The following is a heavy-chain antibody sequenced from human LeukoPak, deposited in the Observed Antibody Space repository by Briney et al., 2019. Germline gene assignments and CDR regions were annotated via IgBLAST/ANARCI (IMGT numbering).Heavy chain of an antibody. D-gene: IGHD3-16*01. V-gene: IGHV4-59*01. J-gene: IGHJ5*02. CDR3: ARAAGRGEVYSWFDP. Sequence: SETLSLTCTVSGGSISSYYWSWIRQPPGKGLEWIGYIYYSGSTNYNPSLKSRVTISVDTSKNQCSLKLSSVTAADAAGYYCARAAGRGEVYSWFDPGGQGTLVTVSS. CDR2: IYYSGST. CDR1: GGSISSYY.